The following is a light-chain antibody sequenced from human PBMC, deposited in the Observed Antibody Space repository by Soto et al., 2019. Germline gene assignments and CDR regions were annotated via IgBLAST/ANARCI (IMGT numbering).Light chain of an antibody. Sequence: QSALTQPASVSGSPGQSITLSCAGTSSDIGAYNYVSWYQQHPGKAPKLMIYEVTYRPSGVSSRFSGSKSGNTASLTISGLQAEDEANYYCTSYTSGSTPVVFGGGTKLTVL. J-gene: IGLJ2*01. V-gene: IGLV2-14*01. CDR1: SSDIGAYNY. CDR3: TSYTSGSTPVV. CDR2: EVT.